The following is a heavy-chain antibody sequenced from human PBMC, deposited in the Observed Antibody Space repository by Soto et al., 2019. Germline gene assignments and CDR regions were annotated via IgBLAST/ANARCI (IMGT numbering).Heavy chain of an antibody. CDR2: INAGNGNT. J-gene: IGHJ6*02. CDR3: ARFYNVEPRGITMVRGVMGYYYYGMDV. D-gene: IGHD3-10*01. V-gene: IGHV1-3*01. CDR1: GYTFTSYA. Sequence: ASVKVSCKASGYTFTSYAMHWVRQAPGQRLEWMGWINAGNGNTKYSQKFQGRVTITRDTSASTAYMELSSLRSEDTAVYYCARFYNVEPRGITMVRGVMGYYYYGMDVWGQGTTVTVSS.